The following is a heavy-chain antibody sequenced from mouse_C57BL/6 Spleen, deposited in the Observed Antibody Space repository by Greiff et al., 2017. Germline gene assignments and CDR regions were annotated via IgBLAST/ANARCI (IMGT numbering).Heavy chain of an antibody. CDR2: IDPNSGGT. V-gene: IGHV1-72*01. J-gene: IGHJ4*01. CDR3: ARTYSSYVYYAMDY. D-gene: IGHD2-5*01. Sequence: QVQLQQPGAELVKPGASVKLSCKASGYTFTSYWMHWVKQRPGRGLEWIGRIDPNSGGTKYNEKFKGKATLTVDKSSSTSYMQLSSLTSEDSAVYYGARTYSSYVYYAMDYWGQGTSVTVSS. CDR1: GYTFTSYW.